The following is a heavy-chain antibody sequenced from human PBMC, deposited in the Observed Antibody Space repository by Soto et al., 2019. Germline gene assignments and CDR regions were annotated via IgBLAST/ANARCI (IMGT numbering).Heavy chain of an antibody. Sequence: QVQLVQSGAEVKKPGSSVKVSCKASGGTFSSYAISWVRQAPGQGLEWMGGIIPIFGTANYAQKFQGRVTITADESTSTAYMELSSLRSEDTAVYYCARDRWGGIAARLGPVVFDPWGQGTLVTVSS. D-gene: IGHD6-6*01. CDR1: GGTFSSYA. V-gene: IGHV1-69*01. CDR2: IIPIFGTA. CDR3: ARDRWGGIAARLGPVVFDP. J-gene: IGHJ5*02.